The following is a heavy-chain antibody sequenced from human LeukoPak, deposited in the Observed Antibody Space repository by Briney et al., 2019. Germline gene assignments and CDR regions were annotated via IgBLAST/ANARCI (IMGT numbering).Heavy chain of an antibody. Sequence: TGGSLRLSCEAAGFTFSSYVMHWVRRTPGKGLVWVSRISHDGFISYADSVKGRFTISRDNAKNTLILQMNSLRAEDTAVYYCARDWVYKIDYWGRGTLVTVSS. V-gene: IGHV3-74*01. CDR2: ISHDGFI. J-gene: IGHJ4*02. D-gene: IGHD5-24*01. CDR1: GFTFSSYV. CDR3: ARDWVYKIDY.